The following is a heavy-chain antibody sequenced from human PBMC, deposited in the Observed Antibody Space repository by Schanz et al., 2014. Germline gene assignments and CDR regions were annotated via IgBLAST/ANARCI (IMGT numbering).Heavy chain of an antibody. CDR2: IIPILDKT. D-gene: IGHD6-19*01. Sequence: QVQLVQSGAEVKKPGSSVKVSCKASGGTFSSSTLTWVRQAPGQGLEWMGRIIPILDKTNYAQKFQGRVTMTADKSTSTAYMELSSLRSEDTAVYYCARGLGDERWLDLNEAFDIWGQGPIVTVSS. CDR1: GGTFSSST. V-gene: IGHV1-69*08. CDR3: ARGLGDERWLDLNEAFDI. J-gene: IGHJ3*02.